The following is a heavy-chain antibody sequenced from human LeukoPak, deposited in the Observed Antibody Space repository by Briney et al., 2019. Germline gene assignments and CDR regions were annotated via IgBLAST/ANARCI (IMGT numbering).Heavy chain of an antibody. V-gene: IGHV1-24*01. J-gene: IGHJ2*01. CDR3: ATGPPVYWYFDL. CDR1: GYTLTELS. Sequence: ASVKVSCKVSGYTLTELSMHWVRQAPGKGLEWMGGFDPEDGETIYAQKFQGRVTKTEDTSTDTAYMEPSSLRSEDTAVYYCATGPPVYWYFDLWGRGTLVTVSS. CDR2: FDPEDGET.